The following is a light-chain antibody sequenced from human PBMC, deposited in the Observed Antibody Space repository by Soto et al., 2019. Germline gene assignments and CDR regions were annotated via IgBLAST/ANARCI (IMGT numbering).Light chain of an antibody. CDR1: GTDVGQYNY. CDR3: SSYTSSSTLVV. Sequence: QSALTQPPSASGSLGQSVTISCTGAGTDVGQYNYVSWYQQHPGKAPKLLIHHVSRRPSGVPARFSGSKSGNTASLTVSGLQTEDEADYYCSSYTSSSTLVVFSGGTKVTVL. CDR2: HVS. V-gene: IGLV2-8*01. J-gene: IGLJ2*01.